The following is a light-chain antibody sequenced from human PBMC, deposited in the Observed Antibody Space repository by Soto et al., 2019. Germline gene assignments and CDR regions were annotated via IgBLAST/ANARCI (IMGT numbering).Light chain of an antibody. CDR1: QSITGS. Sequence: DIQMTQSPSILSASVGDRVTITCRASQSITGSLAWYQQKPGKAPKLLIYQASSLESGAPSRFSGSGSGTEFTLTINSLQPDDFATYYCQHYHSYSWTFGQGTKVEIK. V-gene: IGKV1-5*03. CDR3: QHYHSYSWT. CDR2: QAS. J-gene: IGKJ1*01.